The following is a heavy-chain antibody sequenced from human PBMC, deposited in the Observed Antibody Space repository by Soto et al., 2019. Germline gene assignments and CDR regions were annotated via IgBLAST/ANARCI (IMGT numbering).Heavy chain of an antibody. Sequence: QITLKESGPTLVKPTQTLTLTCTFSGFSASTIGVGVGWIRQPPGKALEWLAFIYWDDDKRYRPSLKSRLTLTKSPSGNRVVPTMTDMDPVDTGTYYCAHSAFIHGWAAHYWRQGTLVTVSS. V-gene: IGHV2-5*02. CDR3: AHSAFIHGWAAHY. CDR2: IYWDDDK. CDR1: GFSASTIGVG. D-gene: IGHD2-15*01. J-gene: IGHJ4*02.